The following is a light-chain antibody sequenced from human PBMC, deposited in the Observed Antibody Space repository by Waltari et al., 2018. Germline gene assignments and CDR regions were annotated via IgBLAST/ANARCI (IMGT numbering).Light chain of an antibody. CDR3: QQYNNRPYT. CDR1: QDISHY. V-gene: IGKV1-33*01. J-gene: IGKJ2*01. CDR2: DAS. Sequence: DIQVTQSPSSLSASIGDRVTITCQASQDISHYLNWYQHRPGTAPKVLIYDASIRATGIPARFSGSGSGTQFTLTISNLQSEDFVVYYCQQYNNRPYTFGQGTKLEIK.